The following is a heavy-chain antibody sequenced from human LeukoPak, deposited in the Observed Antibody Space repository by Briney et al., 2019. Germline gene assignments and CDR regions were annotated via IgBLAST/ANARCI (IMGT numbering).Heavy chain of an antibody. V-gene: IGHV3-7*01. CDR1: GFRSETYW. J-gene: IGHJ3*02. CDR2: INQDESEK. D-gene: IGHD1-26*01. Sequence: GRSLRLSRAASGFRSETYWMSCVRQAPEKGLEWVANINQDESEKNYVSSSKGRFTISRDNAKNSLYLQMKSLRVEDTAVYYCATDMRIEGGAGASDIWGQGTMVTVSS. CDR3: ATDMRIEGGAGASDI.